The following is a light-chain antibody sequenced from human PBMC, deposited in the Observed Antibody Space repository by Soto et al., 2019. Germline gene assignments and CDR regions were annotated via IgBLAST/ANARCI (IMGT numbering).Light chain of an antibody. CDR3: QQRSNWPPKIT. J-gene: IGKJ5*01. CDR1: QSVSIY. V-gene: IGKV3-11*01. Sequence: EIVLAQSPATLSFSPGERATLSCRASQSVSIYLAWYQQKPGQAPRLLIYDASNRATGIPARFSGSGSGTDFTLTINSLEPEDFAVYYCQQRSNWPPKITFGQGTRLEIK. CDR2: DAS.